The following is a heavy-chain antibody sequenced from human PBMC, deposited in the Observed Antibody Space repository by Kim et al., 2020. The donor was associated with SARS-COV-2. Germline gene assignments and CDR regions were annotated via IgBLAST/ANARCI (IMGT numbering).Heavy chain of an antibody. Sequence: GGSLRLSCAASGFSVSSNDMTWVRQAPGKGLEWVSVIYSGGSTYYADSLKGRFTISRDKSRNTLYLQLNSLSAEDTAVFYCASIRGYGMDVWGQGTTVTV. V-gene: IGHV3-53*01. CDR3: ASIRGYGMDV. CDR1: GFSVSSND. D-gene: IGHD3-16*01. J-gene: IGHJ6*02. CDR2: IYSGGST.